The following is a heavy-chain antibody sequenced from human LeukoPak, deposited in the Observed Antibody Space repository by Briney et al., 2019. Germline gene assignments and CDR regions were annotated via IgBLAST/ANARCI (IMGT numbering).Heavy chain of an antibody. Sequence: PGGSLRLSCEASGFTFSSYWMTWVRQAPGRGLEWVANIKYDGSEKYYLDSVKGRFTISRDNAKNSLYLQMSSLRAEDTAVYYCARDEQNTYYYYGMDVWGQGTTVTVSS. CDR2: IKYDGSEK. CDR1: GFTFSSYW. J-gene: IGHJ6*02. V-gene: IGHV3-7*01. CDR3: ARDEQNTYYYYGMDV.